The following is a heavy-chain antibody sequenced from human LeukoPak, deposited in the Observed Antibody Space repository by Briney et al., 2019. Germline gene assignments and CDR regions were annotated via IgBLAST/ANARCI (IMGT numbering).Heavy chain of an antibody. CDR2: MNPNSGNT. V-gene: IGHV1-8*03. CDR3: ARDGRGSSSSSNFDY. J-gene: IGHJ4*02. Sequence: ASVKVSCKASGYTFTSYDINWVRQATGQGLEWMGWMNPNSGNTGYAQKFQGRVTITRNTSISTAYVELSSQRSEDTAVYYCARDGRGSSSSSNFDYWGQGTLVTVSS. D-gene: IGHD6-6*01. CDR1: GYTFTSYD.